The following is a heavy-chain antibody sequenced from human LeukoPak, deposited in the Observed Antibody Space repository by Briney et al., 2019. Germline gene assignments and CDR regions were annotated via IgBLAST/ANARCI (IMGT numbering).Heavy chain of an antibody. D-gene: IGHD4-11*01. V-gene: IGHV3-23*01. Sequence: GGSVRLSCAASGFTFSRHAMSWVRRAPGKGLEWVSVIVGSGVDTYYADSVKGRFTISRDNSKNTLYVQMNSLGAEDTAVYYCAKGPNDSSNYLFDYWGQGTLVTVSS. J-gene: IGHJ4*02. CDR2: IVGSGVDT. CDR3: AKGPNDSSNYLFDY. CDR1: GFTFSRHA.